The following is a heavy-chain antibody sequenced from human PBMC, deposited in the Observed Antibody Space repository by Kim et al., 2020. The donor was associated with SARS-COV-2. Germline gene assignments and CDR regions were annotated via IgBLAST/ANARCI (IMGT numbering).Heavy chain of an antibody. CDR3: ARDSWALDY. V-gene: IGHV1-3*01. D-gene: IGHD6-13*01. CDR2: ITAVKGDT. CDR1: GYTFNNYA. J-gene: IGHJ4*02. Sequence: ASVKVSCKASGYTFNNYAMHWVRQAPGQRLEWMGWITAVKGDTKYSQKFQGRVTITRDTSASTAYMDLSSLKSEDTAVYYCARDSWALDYWGQGTLVTVSS.